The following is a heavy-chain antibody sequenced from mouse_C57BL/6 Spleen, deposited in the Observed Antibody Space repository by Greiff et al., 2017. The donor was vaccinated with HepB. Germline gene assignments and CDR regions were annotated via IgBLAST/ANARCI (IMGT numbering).Heavy chain of an antibody. CDR1: GYTFTSYW. Sequence: VQLQQSGAELVKPGASVKLSCKASGYTFTSYWMQWVKQRPGQGLEWIGEIDPSDSYTNYNQKFKGKATLTVDTSSSTAYMQLSSLTSEDSAVYYCARPTGPAWFAYWGQGTLVTVSA. D-gene: IGHD4-1*01. V-gene: IGHV1-50*01. CDR2: IDPSDSYT. CDR3: ARPTGPAWFAY. J-gene: IGHJ3*01.